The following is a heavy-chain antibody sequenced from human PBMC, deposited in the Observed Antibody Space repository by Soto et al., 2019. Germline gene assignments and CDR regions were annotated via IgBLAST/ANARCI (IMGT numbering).Heavy chain of an antibody. J-gene: IGHJ4*02. V-gene: IGHV3-66*01. CDR3: AGLWFGEFXSY. D-gene: IGHD3-10*01. CDR1: GFTVSSNY. CDR2: IYSGGST. Sequence: GGSLRLSCAASGFTVSSNYMSWVRQAPGKGLEWVSVIYSGGSTYYADSVKGRFTISRDNSKNTLYLQMNSLRAEDTAVYYCAGLWFGEFXSYWGQGTLVTVSS.